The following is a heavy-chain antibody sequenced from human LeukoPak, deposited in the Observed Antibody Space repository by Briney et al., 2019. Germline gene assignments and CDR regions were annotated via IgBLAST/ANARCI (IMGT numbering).Heavy chain of an antibody. V-gene: IGHV1-69*04. CDR2: IIPILGIA. CDR3: ASATVFDCSSTSCRDY. D-gene: IGHD2-2*01. Sequence: SVKVSCKASGGTFSSYAISWVRQAPGQGLEWMGRIIPILGIANYAQKFQGRVTITADKSTSTAYMELSSLRAEDTAVYYCASATVFDCSSTSCRDYWGQGTLVTVSS. CDR1: GGTFSSYA. J-gene: IGHJ4*02.